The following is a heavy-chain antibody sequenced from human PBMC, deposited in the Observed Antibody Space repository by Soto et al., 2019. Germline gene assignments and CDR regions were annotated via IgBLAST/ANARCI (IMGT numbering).Heavy chain of an antibody. CDR3: AKGELGLAVAGSFDY. V-gene: IGHV3-30*18. CDR2: ISYDGSNK. D-gene: IGHD6-19*01. Sequence: GGSLRLSCAASGFTFSSYGMHWVRQAPGKGLEWVAVISYDGSNKYYGDSVKGRFTISRDNSKNTLYLQMNSLRAEDTAVYYCAKGELGLAVAGSFDYWGQGTLVTVSS. J-gene: IGHJ4*02. CDR1: GFTFSSYG.